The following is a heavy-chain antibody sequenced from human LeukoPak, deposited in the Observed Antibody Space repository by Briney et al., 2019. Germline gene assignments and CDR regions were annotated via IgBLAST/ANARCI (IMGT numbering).Heavy chain of an antibody. CDR3: ARGKVHYGSGSYQNY. CDR1: GFTFSSYA. CDR2: ISYDGINK. D-gene: IGHD3-10*01. Sequence: GGSLRLSCAASGFTFSSYAMHWVRQAPGKGLEWVAVISYDGINKYYADSVKGRFTISRDNSKNTLFLELNSLRVDDTAVYYCARGKVHYGSGSYQNYWGQGTLVTVSS. J-gene: IGHJ4*02. V-gene: IGHV3-30-3*01.